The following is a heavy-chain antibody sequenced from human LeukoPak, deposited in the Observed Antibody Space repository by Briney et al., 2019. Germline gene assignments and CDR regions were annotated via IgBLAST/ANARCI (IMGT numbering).Heavy chain of an antibody. CDR3: AKGNSGSYSQDWFDP. J-gene: IGHJ5*02. CDR2: ISWNSGTI. D-gene: IGHD1-26*01. CDR1: GFSFDDYA. Sequence: GGSLRLSCAASGFSFDDYAMHWVRQTPGKGLEWVSGISWNSGTIGYADSVKGRFTISRDNAKNSLYLQMNSLRPEDMAMYYCAKGNSGSYSQDWFDPWGQGTLVTVSS. V-gene: IGHV3-9*03.